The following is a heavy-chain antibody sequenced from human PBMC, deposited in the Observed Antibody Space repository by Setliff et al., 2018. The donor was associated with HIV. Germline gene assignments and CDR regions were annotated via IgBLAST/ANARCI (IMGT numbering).Heavy chain of an antibody. CDR2: INPGSRSA. J-gene: IGHJ5*02. CDR3: ARAQGYCSSTSCYFQDLFDP. D-gene: IGHD2-2*01. V-gene: IGHV1-46*01. CDR1: GYTFTGYY. Sequence: ASVKVSCKASGYTFTGYYVHFIRQAPGHGLEWMGVINPGSRSADYAQKFQGRVTMTRDTSTSTVYMELSSLRSEDTAVYYCARAQGYCSSTSCYFQDLFDPWGQGTLVTVSS.